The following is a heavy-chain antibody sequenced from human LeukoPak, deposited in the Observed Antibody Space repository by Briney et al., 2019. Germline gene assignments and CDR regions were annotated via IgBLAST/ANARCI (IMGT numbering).Heavy chain of an antibody. D-gene: IGHD2-21*01. CDR3: ANFGVPPR. CDR2: IYYSGST. CDR1: GGSIGSHY. Sequence: SETLSLTCTVSGGSIGSHYWSWIRQPPGKGLEWIGYIYYSGSTNYNPSLKSRVTISVDTSKNQFSLKLGSVTAAATAVYYCANFGVPPRWGQGTLVTVSS. V-gene: IGHV4-59*11. J-gene: IGHJ4*02.